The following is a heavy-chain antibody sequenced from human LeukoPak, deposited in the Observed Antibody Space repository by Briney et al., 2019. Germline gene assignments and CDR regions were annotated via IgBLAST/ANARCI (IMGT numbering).Heavy chain of an antibody. Sequence: SETLPLTCTVSGGSISSYYWSWIRQPPGKGLEWIGYIYYSGSTNYNPSLKSRVTISVDTSKKQFPLKLSSVTAADTAVYYCARGYSSSSGRPDYWGQGTLVTVSS. D-gene: IGHD6-6*01. CDR3: ARGYSSSSGRPDY. J-gene: IGHJ4*02. CDR2: IYYSGST. CDR1: GGSISSYY. V-gene: IGHV4-59*08.